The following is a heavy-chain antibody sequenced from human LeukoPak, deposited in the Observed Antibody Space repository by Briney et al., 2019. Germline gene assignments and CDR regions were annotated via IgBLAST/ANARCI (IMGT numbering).Heavy chain of an antibody. Sequence: PGESLTLSCRASEFNFSSFGMHWVRQAPGNWPEWVAFSRYNGIETYFADSVKGRFTISRDNSKNTLYLQINSPRGDDSAVYFCARSYGGNFFDYWGQGTLVTVSS. CDR2: SRYNGIET. V-gene: IGHV3-30*02. CDR1: EFNFSSFG. J-gene: IGHJ4*02. D-gene: IGHD4-23*01. CDR3: ARSYGGNFFDY.